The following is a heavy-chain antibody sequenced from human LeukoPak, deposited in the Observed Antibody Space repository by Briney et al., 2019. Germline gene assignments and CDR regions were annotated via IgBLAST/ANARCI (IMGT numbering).Heavy chain of an antibody. Sequence: PGGSLRLSCAASGFTFSSYSMNWVRQAPGKGLEWVSSISSSSSYIYYADSVKGRFTISRDNAKNSLYLQMNSLRAEDTAVYYCASLWGRTIAYCSGGSCYGREGWGQGTLVTVSS. V-gene: IGHV3-21*01. CDR3: ASLWGRTIAYCSGGSCYGREG. J-gene: IGHJ4*02. D-gene: IGHD2-15*01. CDR2: ISSSSSYI. CDR1: GFTFSSYS.